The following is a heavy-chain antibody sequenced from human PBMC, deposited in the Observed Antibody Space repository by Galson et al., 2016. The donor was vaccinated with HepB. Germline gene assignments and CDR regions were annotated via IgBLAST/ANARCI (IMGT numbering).Heavy chain of an antibody. Sequence: QSGAEVTKPGESVTISCQGSGYNFPSQWIGWVRQMPGKGLEWMGLIYPGDSDTRYSPSFQGQVTISADRSISTTYLQWRSLEASDSAIYYCACGKWRDFDYWGQGTLLTVAS. V-gene: IGHV5-51*01. CDR3: ACGKWRDFDY. J-gene: IGHJ4*02. CDR2: IYPGDSDT. CDR1: GYNFPSQW. D-gene: IGHD1-26*01.